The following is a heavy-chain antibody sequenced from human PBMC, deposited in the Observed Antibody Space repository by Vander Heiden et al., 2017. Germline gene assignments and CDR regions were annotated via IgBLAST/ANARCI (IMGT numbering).Heavy chain of an antibody. CDR1: GFTFRSYG. D-gene: IGHD3-9*01. J-gene: IGHJ4*02. CDR2: IWFDGTNK. Sequence: QVQLVESGGGVVKPGRAVRLSCAASGFTFRSYGMHWVRQAPGKELEWVAVIWFDGTNKYYGDSVKGQFTISRDNSKNTVYLQMNSLRAEDTAVYYCARGTTGYYRGSYFDYWGQGTLVTASS. CDR3: ARGTTGYYRGSYFDY. V-gene: IGHV3-33*01.